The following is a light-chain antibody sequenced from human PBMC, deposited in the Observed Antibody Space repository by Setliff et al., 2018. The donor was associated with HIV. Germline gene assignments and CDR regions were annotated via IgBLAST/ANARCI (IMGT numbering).Light chain of an antibody. Sequence: SALAQPASVSGSPGQAIIISCTGTRSDVGGFNLVSWYQQHPGKAPKLILYDDNKRPSGVSNRFSGSKSGNTASLTISGLQAEDEADYYCCSYAGVSTMVFGGGTK. J-gene: IGLJ3*02. CDR1: RSDVGGFNL. CDR2: DDN. V-gene: IGLV2-23*01. CDR3: CSYAGVSTMV.